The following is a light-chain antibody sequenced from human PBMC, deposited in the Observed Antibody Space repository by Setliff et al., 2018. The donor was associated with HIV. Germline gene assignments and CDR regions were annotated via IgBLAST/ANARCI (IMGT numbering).Light chain of an antibody. CDR3: QVWDSSSDQAYV. CDR2: DDN. Sequence: SYELTQPPSVSVAPGKTARITCGGNNIGSKSVHWYQQKPGQAPVLVVYDDNDRPSGIPERFSGSNSGNTATLTISRVEAGDEADYYCQVWDSSSDQAYVFGTGTKVTV. V-gene: IGLV3-21*03. CDR1: NIGSKS. J-gene: IGLJ1*01.